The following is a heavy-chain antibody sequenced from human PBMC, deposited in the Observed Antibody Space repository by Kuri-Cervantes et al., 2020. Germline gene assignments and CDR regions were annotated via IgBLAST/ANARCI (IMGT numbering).Heavy chain of an antibody. J-gene: IGHJ4*02. V-gene: IGHV1-69*13. Sequence: SVNVSCKASGCTFSSYAISWVRQAPGQGLEWMGGINPTFGKANYAQKFQGRVTITADESTSTAYMELSSLRSEDTAVYYCATRASVIGSSWQPYYFDYWGQGTLVTVSS. CDR2: INPTFGKA. CDR3: ATRASVIGSSWQPYYFDY. D-gene: IGHD6-13*01. CDR1: GCTFSSYA.